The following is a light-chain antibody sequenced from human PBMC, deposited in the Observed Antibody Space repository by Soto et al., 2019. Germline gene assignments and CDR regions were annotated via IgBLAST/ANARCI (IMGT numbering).Light chain of an antibody. CDR1: STDIGAYDY. CDR3: SSYTTTSSRV. CDR2: EVS. V-gene: IGLV2-14*01. J-gene: IGLJ2*01. Sequence: QSVLTQPAFVSGSPGQSITISCTGTSTDIGAYDYVSWYQQHPGEGPKVIIYEVSNRPSGVSHRFSGSKSGNTASLTISGLQAEDEADYYCSSYTTTSSRVFGGGTKVTVL.